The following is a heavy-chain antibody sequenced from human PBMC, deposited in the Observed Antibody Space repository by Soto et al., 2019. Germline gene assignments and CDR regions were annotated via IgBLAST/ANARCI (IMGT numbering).Heavy chain of an antibody. J-gene: IGHJ4*02. V-gene: IGHV3-23*01. CDR1: GFTFSSYA. CDR2: ISGSGGST. CDR3: AKDWLGRSWPLTHYFDY. Sequence: GGSLRLSCAASGFTFSSYAMSWVRQAPGKGLEWVSAISGSGGSTYYADSVKGRFTISRDNSKNTLYLQMNSLRAEDTAVYYCAKDWLGRSWPLTHYFDYWGQGTLVTVSS. D-gene: IGHD3-22*01.